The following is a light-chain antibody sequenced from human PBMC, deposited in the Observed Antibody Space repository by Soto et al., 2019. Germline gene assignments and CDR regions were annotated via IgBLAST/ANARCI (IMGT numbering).Light chain of an antibody. CDR1: ALPKQY. CDR2: KDS. V-gene: IGLV3-25*03. J-gene: IGLJ1*01. Sequence: SYELTQPPSVSVSPGQTARITCSGDALPKQYAYWYQQKPGQAPVLVIYKDSERPSGIPERFSGSSSGTTVTLTISGVQAEDEADYYCQSADSSGTLYVFGTGTKLTVL. CDR3: QSADSSGTLYV.